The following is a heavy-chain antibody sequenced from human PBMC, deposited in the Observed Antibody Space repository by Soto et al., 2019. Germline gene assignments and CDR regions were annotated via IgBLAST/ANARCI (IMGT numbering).Heavy chain of an antibody. CDR2: INHSGST. CDR1: GGSFSGYY. CDR3: ARGQRFSDSFDP. Sequence: SETLSLTCAVYGGSFSGYYWSWIRQPPGKGLEWIGEINHSGSTNYNPSLKSRVTMSLDTSKNQFSLRLSSVTAADTAVYYCARGQRFSDSFDPWGQGTLVTVSS. D-gene: IGHD3-3*01. V-gene: IGHV4-34*01. J-gene: IGHJ5*02.